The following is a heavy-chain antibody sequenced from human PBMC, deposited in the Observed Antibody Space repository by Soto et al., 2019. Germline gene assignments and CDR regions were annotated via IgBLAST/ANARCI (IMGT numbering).Heavy chain of an antibody. CDR1: GGSFSSYA. D-gene: IGHD6-19*01. CDR2: IIPIFGTA. J-gene: IGHJ3*02. CDR3: ARAGPVSGKHAFDI. V-gene: IGHV1-69*06. Sequence: QVQLVQSGAEVKKPGSSVKVSCKASGGSFSSYAISWVRQAPVQGLEWMGGIIPIFGTATYAQKFQGRVTIIADKSTSTAYMELSSLRSEDTAVYYCARAGPVSGKHAFDIWGQGTLVTVSS.